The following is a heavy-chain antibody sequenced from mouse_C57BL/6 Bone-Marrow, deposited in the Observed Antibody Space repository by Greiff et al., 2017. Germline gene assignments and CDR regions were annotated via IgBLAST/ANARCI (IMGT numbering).Heavy chain of an antibody. CDR3: ARPYYSNYWYCDV. V-gene: IGHV1-55*01. CDR2: IYPGSGST. Sequence: VQLQQPGAELVKPGASVKMSCKASGYTFTSYWITWVQQRPGQGLEWIGDIYPGSGSTNYNEKFKSKATLTVDPSSSTAYMQLSSLTAEDSAVYYWARPYYSNYWYCDVWGTGTTVTVTS. CDR1: GYTFTSYW. D-gene: IGHD2-5*01. J-gene: IGHJ1*03.